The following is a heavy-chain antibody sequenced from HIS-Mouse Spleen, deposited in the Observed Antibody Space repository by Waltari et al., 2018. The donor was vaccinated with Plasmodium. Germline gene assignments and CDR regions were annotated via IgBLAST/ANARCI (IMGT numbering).Heavy chain of an antibody. CDR1: ASSIRISSYY. CDR3: ARRGGSYYYFDY. Sequence: QLQLHESGPGLLKPSETLSLTCTVAASSIRISSYYCGWMRQPPGKGLEWIGSIYYRGSTYYNPSLKSRVTISVDTSKNQFSLKLSSVTAADTAVYYCARRGGSYYYFDYWGQGTLVTVSS. CDR2: IYYRGST. V-gene: IGHV4-39*01. D-gene: IGHD1-26*01. J-gene: IGHJ4*02.